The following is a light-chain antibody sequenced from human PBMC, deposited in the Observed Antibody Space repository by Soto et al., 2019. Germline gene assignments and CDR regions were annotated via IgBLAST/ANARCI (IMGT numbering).Light chain of an antibody. CDR3: QKYNIYPLT. CDR2: KAS. V-gene: IGKV1-5*03. J-gene: IGKJ4*01. Sequence: DIQMTQSPSTLSASLGDRVTITCRASQSISTWLAWYQHKPGKAPNLLIYKASSLETGVPSRFSGGGSGTEFTLTISSLQPDDFATDYCQKYNIYPLTFGGGTKVEIK. CDR1: QSISTW.